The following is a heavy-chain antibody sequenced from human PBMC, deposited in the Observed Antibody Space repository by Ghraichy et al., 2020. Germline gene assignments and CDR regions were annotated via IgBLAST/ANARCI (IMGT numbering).Heavy chain of an antibody. CDR3: ARDQGYYDSSGYYYVPYYYYYMDV. D-gene: IGHD3-22*01. J-gene: IGHJ6*03. CDR2: ISYDGSNK. V-gene: IGHV3-30*04. CDR1: GFTFSSYA. Sequence: GESLNISCAASGFTFSSYAMHWVRQAPGKGLEWVAVISYDGSNKYYADSVKGRFTISRDNSKNTLYLQMNSLRAEDTAVYYCARDQGYYDSSGYYYVPYYYYYMDVWGKGTTVTVSS.